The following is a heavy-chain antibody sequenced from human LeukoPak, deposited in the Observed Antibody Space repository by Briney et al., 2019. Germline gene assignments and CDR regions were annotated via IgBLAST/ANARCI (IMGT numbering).Heavy chain of an antibody. Sequence: PGRSLRLSCAASGFTFDDYAMHWVRQAPGKGLEWVSGISWNSGSIGYADSVKGRFTISRDNAKNSLYLQMNSLRAEDTALYYCAKDIRSGSYGGSDYWGQGTLVTVSS. V-gene: IGHV3-9*01. CDR2: ISWNSGSI. CDR3: AKDIRSGSYGGSDY. J-gene: IGHJ4*02. CDR1: GFTFDDYA. D-gene: IGHD1-26*01.